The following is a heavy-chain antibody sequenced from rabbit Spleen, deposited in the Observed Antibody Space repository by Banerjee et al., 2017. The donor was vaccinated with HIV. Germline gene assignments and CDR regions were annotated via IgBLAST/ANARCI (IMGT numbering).Heavy chain of an antibody. J-gene: IGHJ4*01. CDR3: AKDMGVAAGYFFNL. D-gene: IGHD4-1*01. CDR1: GFSFSSGYD. Sequence: QEQLVESGGGLVQPGGSLKLSCKASGFSFSSGYDMCWVRQAPGKGLEWIACVYNGDSGSRTYYATWAKGRFTISKTSTTVTLQMTSLTAADTATYFCAKDMGVAAGYFFNLWGPGTLVTVS. CDR2: VYNGDSGSRT. V-gene: IGHV1S45*01.